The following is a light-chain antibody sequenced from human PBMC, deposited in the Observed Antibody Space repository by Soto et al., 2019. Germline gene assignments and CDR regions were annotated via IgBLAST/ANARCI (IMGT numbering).Light chain of an antibody. V-gene: IGLV2-11*01. CDR2: DVS. J-gene: IGLJ1*01. Sequence: QSVLTQPRSVSGSPGQAVTISCTGTSSDVGGYNYVSWYQQHPGQAPKLMIYDVSKRPSGVPDRFSGSKSGNTASLTISGLQAEDEADYYCCSYAGSYTFDVFGTGTQLTVL. CDR3: CSYAGSYTFDV. CDR1: SSDVGGYNY.